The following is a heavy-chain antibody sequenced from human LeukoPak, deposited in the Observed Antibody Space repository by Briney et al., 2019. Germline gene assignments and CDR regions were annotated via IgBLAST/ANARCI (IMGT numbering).Heavy chain of an antibody. Sequence: SQTLSLTCTVSGGTISSGGSYWSCIRQHPGQGLEWIGYIYYSASTYYNPSLKSRVTISVDTSKNQFSLNLSSVTAADTAVYYCAREAVVPPHWFDPWGQGTLVTVSS. CDR3: AREAVVPPHWFDP. CDR1: GGTISSGGSY. D-gene: IGHD2-2*01. V-gene: IGHV4-31*03. CDR2: IYYSAST. J-gene: IGHJ5*02.